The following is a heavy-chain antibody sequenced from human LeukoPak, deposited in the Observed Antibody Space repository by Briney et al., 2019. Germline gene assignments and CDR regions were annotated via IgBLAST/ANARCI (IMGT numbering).Heavy chain of an antibody. CDR3: VRSPREEIYASGSVLDY. D-gene: IGHD3-10*01. Sequence: GGSLRLSCVASGFSLSMYWMSWVRQAPGQGLEWVATIKDDGAEKYYVESVSGRFTISRDNAKNSLFLQMNSLRAEDTAMFYCVRSPREEIYASGSVLDYWGQGTPVTVSS. CDR1: GFSLSMYW. V-gene: IGHV3-7*01. J-gene: IGHJ4*02. CDR2: IKDDGAEK.